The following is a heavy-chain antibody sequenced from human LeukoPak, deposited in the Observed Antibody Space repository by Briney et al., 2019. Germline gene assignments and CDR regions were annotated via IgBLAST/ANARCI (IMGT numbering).Heavy chain of an antibody. CDR1: GLNFSVYY. CDR3: AGTYSSSWYYYYYYMDV. J-gene: IGHJ6*03. CDR2: IYTSGST. Sequence: LRLSCAVSGLNFSVYYMTWIRQAPGKGLEWIGYIYTSGSTNYNPSLKSRVTISVDTSKNQFSLKLSSVTAADTAVYYCAGTYSSSWYYYYYYMDVWGKGTTVTVSS. V-gene: IGHV4-4*09. D-gene: IGHD6-13*01.